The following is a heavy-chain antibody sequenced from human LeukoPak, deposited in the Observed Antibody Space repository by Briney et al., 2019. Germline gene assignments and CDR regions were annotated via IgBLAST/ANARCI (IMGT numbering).Heavy chain of an antibody. Sequence: PSETLSLTCTVYGGSFSTYYWSWIRQPPGKGLEWIGEINHSGSTNYNPSLKSRVTISMGTSKNQFSLRLSSVTAADTAVYYCARGLRIVGALGSRWGQGTLVTVSS. CDR1: GGSFSTYY. D-gene: IGHD1-26*01. V-gene: IGHV4-34*01. J-gene: IGHJ4*02. CDR2: INHSGST. CDR3: ARGLRIVGALGSR.